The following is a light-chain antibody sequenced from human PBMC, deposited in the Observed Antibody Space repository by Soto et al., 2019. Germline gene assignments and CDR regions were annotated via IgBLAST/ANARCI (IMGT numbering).Light chain of an antibody. V-gene: IGLV2-14*03. Sequence: QSALTQPASVSGSPGQSITISCTGTSSDIGDYIYVSWYQHHPGKAPKLMIYDVSYRPSGVSNRFSGSKSGNTASLTISGLQAEDEADYYCSSYTSRSTLVVFGGGTKLTVL. CDR1: SSDIGDYIY. J-gene: IGLJ2*01. CDR2: DVS. CDR3: SSYTSRSTLVV.